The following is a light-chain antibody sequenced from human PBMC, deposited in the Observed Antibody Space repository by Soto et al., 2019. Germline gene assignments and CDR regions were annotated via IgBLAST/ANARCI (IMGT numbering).Light chain of an antibody. CDR2: AVS. CDR1: QSVSSD. J-gene: IGKJ5*01. CDR3: QQRNTWPPIT. V-gene: IGKV3-15*01. Sequence: EIVMTQSPATLSVSPGERATLSCRASQSVSSDIAWYQQKPGQAPRLLIHAVSTRATGIPARFSGSGSGTEFTLTISSLQSEDFAVYYCQQRNTWPPITFGQGTRLEIK.